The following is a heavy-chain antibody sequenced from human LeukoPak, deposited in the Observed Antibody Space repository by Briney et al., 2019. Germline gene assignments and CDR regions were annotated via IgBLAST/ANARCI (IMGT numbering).Heavy chain of an antibody. CDR3: AKDVLLWFGGLISKPYYFDY. J-gene: IGHJ4*02. Sequence: GGSLRLSCAASGFTFSSYAMSWVRQAPGKGLEWVSAISGSGGSTYYADSVKGRFTISRDNSKNTLYLQMNSLRAEDTAVYYCAKDVLLWFGGLISKPYYFDYWGQGTLVTVSS. CDR2: ISGSGGST. CDR1: GFTFSSYA. V-gene: IGHV3-23*01. D-gene: IGHD3-10*01.